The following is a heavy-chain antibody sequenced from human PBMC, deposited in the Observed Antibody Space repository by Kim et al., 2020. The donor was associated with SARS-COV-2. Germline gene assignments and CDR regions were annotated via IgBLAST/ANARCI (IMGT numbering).Heavy chain of an antibody. J-gene: IGHJ4*02. CDR1: GYSFTSYW. CDR2: IDPSDSYT. CDR3: ARRPYYYDSSGYYDDY. D-gene: IGHD3-22*01. V-gene: IGHV5-10-1*01. Sequence: GESLKISCKGSGYSFTSYWISWVRQMPGKGLEWMGRIDPSDSYTNYSPSFQGHVTISADKSISTAYLQWSSLKASDTAMYYCARRPYYYDSSGYYDDYWGQGTLVTVSS.